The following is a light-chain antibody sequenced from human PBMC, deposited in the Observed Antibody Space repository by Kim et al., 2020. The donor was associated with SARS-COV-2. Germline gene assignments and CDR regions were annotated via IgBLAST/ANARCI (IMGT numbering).Light chain of an antibody. J-gene: IGKJ4*01. CDR3: QQYGSPLT. CDR2: GAS. Sequence: EIVLTQSPGTLSLSPGERATLSCRASQSVSSGYLAWYQQKPGQAPRLLIYGASSRATGIPDRFSGSGSGTDYTLTITRLEPEDFAVYYCQQYGSPLTFGEGTKLEI. CDR1: QSVSSGY. V-gene: IGKV3-20*01.